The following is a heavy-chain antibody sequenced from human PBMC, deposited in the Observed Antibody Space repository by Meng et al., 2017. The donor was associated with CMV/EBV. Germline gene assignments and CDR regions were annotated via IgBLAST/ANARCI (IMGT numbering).Heavy chain of an antibody. D-gene: IGHD3-3*01. Sequence: GGSLRLSCAASGFTFSSHVMSWVRQAPGKGLEWVSNISGGGGTTYYTDSVKGRFTISRDNSKNTLYLQMNSLRAEDTAVYYCATETIFGVASYGMDVWGQGTTVTVSS. V-gene: IGHV3-23*01. J-gene: IGHJ6*02. CDR1: GFTFSSHV. CDR2: ISGGGGTT. CDR3: ATETIFGVASYGMDV.